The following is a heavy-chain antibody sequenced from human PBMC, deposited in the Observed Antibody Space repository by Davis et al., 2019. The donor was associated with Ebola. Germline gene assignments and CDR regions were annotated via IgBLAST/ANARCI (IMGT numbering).Heavy chain of an antibody. CDR2: IIPILGIA. V-gene: IGHV1-69*04. CDR1: GGTFSSYA. D-gene: IGHD3-3*01. J-gene: IGHJ6*02. CDR3: ARDPRRITIFGAPGGMDV. Sequence: SVKVSCKASGGTFSSYAISWVRQAPGQGLEWMGRIIPILGIANYAQKFQGRVTITADKSTSTAYMELSSLRSEDTAVYYCARDPRRITIFGAPGGMDVWGQGTAVTVSS.